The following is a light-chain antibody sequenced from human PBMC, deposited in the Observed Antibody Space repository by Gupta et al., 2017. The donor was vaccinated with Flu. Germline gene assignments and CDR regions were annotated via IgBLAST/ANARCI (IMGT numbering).Light chain of an antibody. Sequence: QSALTQPASVSGSPGQSITISCTGTSSDVGGYNYVAWYQQHPGKAPKLMIDDGRNRPSGVSKRFSGSKSGNTASLTLSGLQAEDEAEYYCSSYKSSRTLRGVFGGGTKLTVL. CDR3: SSYKSSRTLRGV. CDR2: DGR. CDR1: SSDVGGYNY. V-gene: IGLV2-14*01. J-gene: IGLJ3*02.